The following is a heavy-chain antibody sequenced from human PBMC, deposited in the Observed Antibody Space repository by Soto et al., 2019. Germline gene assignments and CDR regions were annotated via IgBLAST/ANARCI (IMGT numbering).Heavy chain of an antibody. J-gene: IGHJ5*02. Sequence: QVQLQESGPGLVKPSETLSLTCTVSGGSVSSGSYYWSWIRQPPGKGLEWIGYIYYSGSTNYNPSLKSRVTISVDTSKNQFSLKLSSVTAADTAVYYCARGDYSNYTRALRWFHPWGQGTLVTVSS. CDR1: GGSVSSGSYY. V-gene: IGHV4-61*01. CDR2: IYYSGST. CDR3: ARGDYSNYTRALRWFHP. D-gene: IGHD4-4*01.